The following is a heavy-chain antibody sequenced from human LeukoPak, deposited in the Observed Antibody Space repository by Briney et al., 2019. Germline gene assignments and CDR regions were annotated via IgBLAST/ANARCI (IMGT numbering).Heavy chain of an antibody. J-gene: IGHJ6*02. D-gene: IGHD3-10*01. CDR1: GYTFTSYD. V-gene: IGHV1-8*01. CDR3: ARGLYFGSGTSIIHYYAMDV. CDR2: MNPNSGNT. Sequence: ASVKVSCTASGYTFTSYDINWVRQASGQGLEWMGWMNPNSGNTGYAQKFQGRVTMTRNTSISTAYMELSSLRSEDTAVYYCARGLYFGSGTSIIHYYAMDVWGQGATVTVSS.